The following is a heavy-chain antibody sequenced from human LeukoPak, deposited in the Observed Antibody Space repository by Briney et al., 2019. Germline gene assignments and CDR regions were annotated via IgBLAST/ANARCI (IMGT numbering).Heavy chain of an antibody. Sequence: PGGSLRLSCAASGFTFSSYSMGWVCQAPGKGLEWVSTFCGSGGTTYYADSVKGRFTVSRDNSKNTLYLQMNSLRTEDTAIYYCAKHRNFGELSPFDSWGQGTLVTVSS. J-gene: IGHJ4*02. CDR1: GFTFSSYS. D-gene: IGHD3-10*01. V-gene: IGHV3-23*01. CDR3: AKHRNFGELSPFDS. CDR2: FCGSGGTT.